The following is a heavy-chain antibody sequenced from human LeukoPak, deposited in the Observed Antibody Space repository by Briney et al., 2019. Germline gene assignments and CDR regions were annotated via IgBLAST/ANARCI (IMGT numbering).Heavy chain of an antibody. CDR3: ARSYCSGGSCYGGNWFDP. V-gene: IGHV1-69*01. J-gene: IGHJ5*02. CDR2: IIRIFGTA. Sequence: SVKLSCTASGGTFSSYAMRWVRQAPGQGLEWIGGIIRIFGTAYYAQTVQGRFTITAGESKSTAYLQLSSLRSEDTAVYDCARSYCSGGSCYGGNWFDPWGQRTLVTVSS. D-gene: IGHD2-15*01. CDR1: GGTFSSYA.